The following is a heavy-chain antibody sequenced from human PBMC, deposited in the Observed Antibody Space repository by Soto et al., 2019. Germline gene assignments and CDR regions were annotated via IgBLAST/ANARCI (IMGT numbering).Heavy chain of an antibody. Sequence: QVQLVQSGAEVKKPGASVKVSCKSSGYTFSMSGISWVRQAPGQGLEWMGWISGYNGKTNYEQKFQDRVTXTXXXSXXMAYMELRRLRSDDTAVYYCAREGPRPYYYYGMDVWGQGTTVTVSS. V-gene: IGHV1-18*01. CDR2: ISGYNGKT. CDR3: AREGPRPYYYYGMDV. CDR1: GYTFSMSG. J-gene: IGHJ6*02.